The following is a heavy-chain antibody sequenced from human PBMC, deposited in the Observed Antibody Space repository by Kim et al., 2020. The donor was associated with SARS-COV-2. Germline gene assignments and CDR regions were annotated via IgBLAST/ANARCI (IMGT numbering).Heavy chain of an antibody. J-gene: IGHJ4*02. CDR1: GYTFINYD. CDR2: MNSYSGKS. Sequence: ASVKVSCKASGYTFINYDINWVRQASGQGLEWMGWMNSYSGKSGSAEKFQGRVSMTRDTSVNTAYLDLTSLTSEDTAVYYCARGKLPWSPDFWGQGTRVT. CDR3: ARGKLPWSPDF. V-gene: IGHV1-8*02. D-gene: IGHD2-15*01.